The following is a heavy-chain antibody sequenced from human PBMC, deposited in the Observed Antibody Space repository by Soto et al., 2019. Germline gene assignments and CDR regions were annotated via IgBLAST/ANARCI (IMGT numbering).Heavy chain of an antibody. D-gene: IGHD3-10*01. J-gene: IGHJ6*02. Sequence: QVQLVESGGGVVQPGRSLRLSCAASGFTFRSYGMHWVRQAPGKGLEWVAVISYDGREIHYVDSVKGRFTISRDNSKDTLYQQIDSLRGEDTAVYFCANGKAGVSYYYGMDVWGPGTTVAVSS. CDR2: ISYDGREI. CDR1: GFTFRSYG. V-gene: IGHV3-30*18. CDR3: ANGKAGVSYYYGMDV.